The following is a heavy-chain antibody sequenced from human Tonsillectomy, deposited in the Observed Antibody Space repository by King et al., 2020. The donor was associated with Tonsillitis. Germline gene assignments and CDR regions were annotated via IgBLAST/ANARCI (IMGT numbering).Heavy chain of an antibody. D-gene: IGHD6-19*01. V-gene: IGHV4-39*02. CDR3: ARLTWEVAVTRPQFDY. Sequence: QLQESGPGLVKPSETLSLTCTVSGGSISSSSCYWGWIRQPPGKGLEWIGTIYYSGSTYHNPSLKSRVAISVDTSKNHFSLKLGSVTAADTGVYYCARLTWEVAVTRPQFDYGSQGTLVTVSS. J-gene: IGHJ4*02. CDR1: GGSISSSSCY. CDR2: IYYSGST.